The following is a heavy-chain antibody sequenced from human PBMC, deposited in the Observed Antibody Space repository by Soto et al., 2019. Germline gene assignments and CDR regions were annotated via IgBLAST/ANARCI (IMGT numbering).Heavy chain of an antibody. CDR3: GRNGDYSAFSGGSCYSPFYYYYYMDV. Sequence: ASVKVSCKASGYTFTSYAMHWVRQAPGQRLEWMGWINAGNGNTKYSQKFQGRVTITRDTSASTAYMELSSLRSEDTAVYYCGRNGDYSAFSGGSCYSPFYYYYYMDVWGKGTTVTVSS. D-gene: IGHD2-15*01. CDR1: GYTFTSYA. J-gene: IGHJ6*03. V-gene: IGHV1-3*01. CDR2: INAGNGNT.